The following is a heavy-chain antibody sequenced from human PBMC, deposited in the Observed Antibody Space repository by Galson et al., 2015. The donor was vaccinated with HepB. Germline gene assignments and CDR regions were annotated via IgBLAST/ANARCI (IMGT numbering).Heavy chain of an antibody. J-gene: IGHJ4*02. CDR2: IYYNGDT. Sequence: ETLSLTCSVSHGSINNYYWSWIRQSPGHRLEWIGYIYYNGDTTYNPSLGFRVGMSVDTSVNQVSLWLTSVTAADTAVYYCARHPGRGSVGYAFDLWGQGTLVTVSA. D-gene: IGHD2-2*01. V-gene: IGHV4-59*08. CDR3: ARHPGRGSVGYAFDL. CDR1: HGSINNYY.